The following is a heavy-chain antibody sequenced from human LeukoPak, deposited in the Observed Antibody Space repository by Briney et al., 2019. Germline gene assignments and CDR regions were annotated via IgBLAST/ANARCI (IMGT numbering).Heavy chain of an antibody. CDR1: GFTFSSYW. J-gene: IGHJ4*02. Sequence: PGGSLRLSCAASGFTFSSYWMSWVRQAPGKGLEWVANIKQDGSEKYYVDSVKGRFTISRDNAKNSLYLQMNSLRAEDTALYYCAKGPTLTFIDYWGQGTLVTVSS. CDR3: AKGPTLTFIDY. D-gene: IGHD4-11*01. V-gene: IGHV3-7*03. CDR2: IKQDGSEK.